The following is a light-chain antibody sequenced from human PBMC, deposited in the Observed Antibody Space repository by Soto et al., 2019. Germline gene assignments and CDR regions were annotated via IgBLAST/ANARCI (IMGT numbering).Light chain of an antibody. Sequence: QSALTQPASVSGSPGQSITISCTGTISDFVVYNYVSWYQQHPGKAPKLMIYEVSNRPSGVSNRFSGSKSGNTASLTISGLQAEDEADYYCSSYTSSSTLVFGGGTQLTVL. CDR1: ISDFVVYNY. CDR2: EVS. J-gene: IGLJ7*01. V-gene: IGLV2-14*01. CDR3: SSYTSSSTLV.